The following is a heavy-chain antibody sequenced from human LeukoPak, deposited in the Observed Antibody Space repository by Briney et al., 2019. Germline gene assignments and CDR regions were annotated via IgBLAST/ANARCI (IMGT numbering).Heavy chain of an antibody. D-gene: IGHD2-8*01. V-gene: IGHV3-66*01. Sequence: PGGSLRLSCAASGFTFSSYTMAWVRQAPGKGLEWVSVFYSGGSTYYADSVKGRFTISRDNAKNSLYLQMNSLRAEDTAVYYCARGDGGETTNGGYYFNYWGQGTLVTVSS. CDR1: GFTFSSYT. J-gene: IGHJ4*02. CDR3: ARGDGGETTNGGYYFNY. CDR2: FYSGGST.